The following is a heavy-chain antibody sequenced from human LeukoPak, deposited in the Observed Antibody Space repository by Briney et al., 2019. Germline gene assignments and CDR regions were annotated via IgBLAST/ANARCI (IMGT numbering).Heavy chain of an antibody. CDR1: GFTVSSNY. V-gene: IGHV3-30*18. J-gene: IGHJ4*02. D-gene: IGHD6-19*01. CDR3: AKGGIAVAVIDY. CDR2: ISYDGSNK. Sequence: GGSLRLSCAASGFTVSSNYMSWVRQAPGKGLEWVAVISYDGSNKYYADSVKGRFTISRDNSKNTLYLQMNSLRAEDTAVYYCAKGGIAVAVIDYWGQGTLVTVSS.